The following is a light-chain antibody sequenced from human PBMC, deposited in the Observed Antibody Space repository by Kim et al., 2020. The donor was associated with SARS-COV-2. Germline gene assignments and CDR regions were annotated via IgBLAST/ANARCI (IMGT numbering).Light chain of an antibody. J-gene: IGKJ2*02. CDR2: GAS. Sequence: YPGKRAALSCRARQSVSNSYLAWYPQKPGQAPRLLIYGASSRATGISDRFSGSGSGTDFTLTISRLEPEDFAVYYCQQYGNSPRTFGQGTKLEIK. V-gene: IGKV3-20*01. CDR1: QSVSNSY. CDR3: QQYGNSPRT.